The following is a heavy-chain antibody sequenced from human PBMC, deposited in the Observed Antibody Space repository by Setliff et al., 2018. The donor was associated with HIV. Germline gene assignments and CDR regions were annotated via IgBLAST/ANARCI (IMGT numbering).Heavy chain of an antibody. J-gene: IGHJ4*02. D-gene: IGHD6-19*01. CDR1: GVSISSSNW. CDR2: MYHIGRT. V-gene: IGHV4-4*02. Sequence: PSETLSLTCAVSGVSISSSNWWSWVRQPPGKGLEWIGEMYHIGRTNYSPSLKSRVTISLDKSKNQFSLKLSSVTAADTAVYYCARSGSGWFLSYWGQGTLVTVSS. CDR3: ARSGSGWFLSY.